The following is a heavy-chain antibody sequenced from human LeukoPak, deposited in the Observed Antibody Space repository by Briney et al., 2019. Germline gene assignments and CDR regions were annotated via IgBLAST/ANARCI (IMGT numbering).Heavy chain of an antibody. J-gene: IGHJ4*02. V-gene: IGHV3-7*01. CDR1: GFSFRNHW. CDR2: TKPDGSAE. D-gene: IGHD2-15*01. CDR3: ARDGGLHTNFDY. Sequence: GGSLRLSCAASGFSFRNHWMGWVRQAPGKGLEWVANTKPDGSAEYYADSVRGRFTASRDNANNLLYLQMNRLRAEDTAVYYCARDGGLHTNFDYWGQGTLLTVSS.